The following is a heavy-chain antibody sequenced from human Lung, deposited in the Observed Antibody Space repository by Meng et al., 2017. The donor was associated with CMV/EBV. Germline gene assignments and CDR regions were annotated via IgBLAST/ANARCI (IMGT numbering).Heavy chain of an antibody. CDR2: ISYDGSNK. D-gene: IGHD2-2*01. V-gene: IGHV3-30-3*01. CDR1: GFXFSSYA. CDR3: ARATLEYCSSTSCYPFDY. Sequence: GGSXRLXCAASGFXFSSYAMHWVRQAPGKGLEWVAVISYDGSNKYYADSVKGRFTISRDNSKNTLYLQMNSLRAEDTAVYYCARATLEYCSSTSCYPFDYWXQGTXVTVSS. J-gene: IGHJ4*02.